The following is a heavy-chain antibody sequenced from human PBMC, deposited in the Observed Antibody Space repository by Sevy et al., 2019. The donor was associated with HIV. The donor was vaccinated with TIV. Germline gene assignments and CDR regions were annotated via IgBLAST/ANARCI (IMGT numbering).Heavy chain of an antibody. CDR2: ISGSGGST. CDR3: AKESNDVVLMVYATGGAFDI. J-gene: IGHJ3*02. V-gene: IGHV3-23*01. Sequence: GGSLRLSCVASGFTFSSYAMSWVRQAPGKGLEWVSAISGSGGSTYYADSVKGRFTISRDNSKNTLYLQMNSLRAEDTAVYYCAKESNDVVLMVYATGGAFDIWGQGTMVTVSS. D-gene: IGHD2-8*01. CDR1: GFTFSSYA.